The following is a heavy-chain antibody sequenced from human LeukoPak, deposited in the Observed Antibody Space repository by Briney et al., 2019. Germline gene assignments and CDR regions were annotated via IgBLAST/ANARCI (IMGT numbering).Heavy chain of an antibody. CDR2: IYYSGST. D-gene: IGHD6-19*01. CDR3: ARGRVAVAGKAWDY. V-gene: IGHV4-30-4*01. J-gene: IGHJ4*01. CDR1: GGSISSGDYF. Sequence: PSETLSLTCTVSGGSISSGDYFWSWIRQPPGKGLEWIGYIYYSGSTYHNPSLKSRLTISLDTSKNQFSLKLSSVTAADTAVYYCARGRVAVAGKAWDYWGQGTLVTVSS.